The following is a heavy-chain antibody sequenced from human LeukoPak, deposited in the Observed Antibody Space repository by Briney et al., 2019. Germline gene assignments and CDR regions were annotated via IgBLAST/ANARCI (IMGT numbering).Heavy chain of an antibody. V-gene: IGHV3-20*04. D-gene: IGHD1-1*01. Sequence: GGPLRLSCAVSGFTFDDYGMSWVRQAPGKGLEWVSGINWNGGSTGYADSVKGRFTISRDNAKNSLYLQMNSLRADDTALYYCARSGNWSHGDYWGQGTLVTVSS. CDR1: GFTFDDYG. CDR3: ARSGNWSHGDY. CDR2: INWNGGST. J-gene: IGHJ4*02.